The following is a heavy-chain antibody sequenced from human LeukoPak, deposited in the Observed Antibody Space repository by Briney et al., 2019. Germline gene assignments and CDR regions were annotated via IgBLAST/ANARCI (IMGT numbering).Heavy chain of an antibody. CDR1: GFTFTTYA. V-gene: IGHV3-23*01. CDR2: ISGSGTST. CDR3: AKDHIIYGSTGFFDL. D-gene: IGHD2/OR15-2a*01. J-gene: IGHJ2*01. Sequence: GGSLRLYCAVSGFTFTTYAMTWVRQAPGKGLEWVSAISGSGTSTYYADSGKGRFTISRDNSKNTLYLQMNSLRAEDTALYYCAKDHIIYGSTGFFDLWGRGTLITVSS.